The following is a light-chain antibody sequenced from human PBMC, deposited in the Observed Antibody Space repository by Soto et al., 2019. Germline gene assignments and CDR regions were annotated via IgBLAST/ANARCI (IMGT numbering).Light chain of an antibody. J-gene: IGLJ1*01. V-gene: IGLV2-14*01. CDR1: SSDVGGYIY. CDR2: DVT. Sequence: QYVLTQPASVSGSPGQSITISCTGTSSDVGGYIYVSWYQQHPGKAPKLMIYDVTSRPSGASYRFSGSKSGNTASLTISGLQAEEEADYYCSSYTTSTYYVFGTGTKVTVL. CDR3: SSYTTSTYYV.